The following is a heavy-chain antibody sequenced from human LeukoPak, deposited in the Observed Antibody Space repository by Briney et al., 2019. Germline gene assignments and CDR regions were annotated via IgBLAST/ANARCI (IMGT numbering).Heavy chain of an antibody. V-gene: IGHV1-8*01. CDR3: AREIWFGGDRNWFDP. Sequence: ASVKVSCKASGYTFTSYDIHWVRQPTGQGLEWMGWMNPNSGNTGYAQKFQGRVTMTRNTSISTAYMELSSLRSEDTAVYYCAREIWFGGDRNWFDPWGQGTLVTVSS. CDR2: MNPNSGNT. CDR1: GYTFTSYD. J-gene: IGHJ5*02. D-gene: IGHD3-10*01.